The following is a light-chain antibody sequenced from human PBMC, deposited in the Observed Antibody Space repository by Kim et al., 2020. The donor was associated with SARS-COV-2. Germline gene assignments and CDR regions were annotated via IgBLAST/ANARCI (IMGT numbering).Light chain of an antibody. V-gene: IGKV1-39*01. CDR2: GAS. CDR3: QHSYSTPGT. CDR1: QTLNKY. Sequence: DIQMTQSPSSLSASVGDRVTITCRGRQTLNKYLNWYQQKSGKPPKLLIFGASNLRDGVPSRFSGSGSWSEYTLTISSLQPEDSATYYCQHSYSTPGTFGQGTKVDIK. J-gene: IGKJ1*01.